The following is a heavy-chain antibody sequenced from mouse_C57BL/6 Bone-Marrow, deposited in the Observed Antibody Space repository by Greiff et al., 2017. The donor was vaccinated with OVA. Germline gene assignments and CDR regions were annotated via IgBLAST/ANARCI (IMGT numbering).Heavy chain of an antibody. Sequence: EVKLVESGGGLVKPGGSLKLSCAASGFTFSDYGMHWVRQAPEKGLEWVAYISSGSSTIYYADTVKGRFTISRDNAKNTLFLQMTSLRSEDTAMYYCARSTLNYYGRGYYYAMDYWGQGTSVTVSS. V-gene: IGHV5-17*01. J-gene: IGHJ4*01. CDR3: ARSTLNYYGRGYYYAMDY. D-gene: IGHD1-1*01. CDR2: ISSGSSTI. CDR1: GFTFSDYG.